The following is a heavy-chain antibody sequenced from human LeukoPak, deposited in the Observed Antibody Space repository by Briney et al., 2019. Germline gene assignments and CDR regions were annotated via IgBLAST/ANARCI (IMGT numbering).Heavy chain of an antibody. CDR1: GFTFSSYS. CDR3: AKENYYYDSSGYYGGFDY. V-gene: IGHV3-21*04. J-gene: IGHJ4*02. D-gene: IGHD3-22*01. Sequence: GGSLRLSCAASGFTFSSYSMNWARQAPGKGLEWVSSISSSSSYIYYADSVKGRFTISRDNAKNSLYLQMNSLRAEDTALYYCAKENYYYDSSGYYGGFDYWGQGTLVTVSS. CDR2: ISSSSSYI.